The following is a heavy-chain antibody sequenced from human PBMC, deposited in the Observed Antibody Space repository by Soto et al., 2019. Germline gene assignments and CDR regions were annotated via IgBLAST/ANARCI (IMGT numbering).Heavy chain of an antibody. CDR2: IKSKTDGGTT. Sequence: GGSLRLSCAASGFTFSNAWMSWVRQAPGKGLEWVGRIKSKTDGGTTDYAAPVKGRFTISRDDSKNTLYLQMNSLKTEDTAVYYCTTDPLRGGSGSYWGQGTLVTVSS. D-gene: IGHD3-10*01. J-gene: IGHJ4*02. CDR1: GFTFSNAW. CDR3: TTDPLRGGSGSY. V-gene: IGHV3-15*01.